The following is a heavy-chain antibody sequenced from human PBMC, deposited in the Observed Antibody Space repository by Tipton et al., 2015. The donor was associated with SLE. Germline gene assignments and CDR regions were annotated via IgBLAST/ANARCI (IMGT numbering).Heavy chain of an antibody. CDR3: ATGGREYYFDY. V-gene: IGHV4-39*07. CDR1: GGSISSSSYY. J-gene: IGHJ4*02. Sequence: TLSLTCAVYGGSISSSSYYWGWIRQPPGKGLEWIGSIYYSGSTYYNPSLKSRVTISVDTSKNQFSLKLSSVTAADTAVYYCATGGREYYFDYWGQGTLVTVSS. D-gene: IGHD3-10*01. CDR2: IYYSGST.